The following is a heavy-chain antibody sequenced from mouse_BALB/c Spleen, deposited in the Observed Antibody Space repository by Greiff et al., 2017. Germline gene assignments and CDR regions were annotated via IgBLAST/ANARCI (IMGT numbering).Heavy chain of an antibody. CDR3: AREGFTTVVDY. J-gene: IGHJ2*01. CDR2: ISYSGST. CDR1: GYSITSDYA. V-gene: IGHV3-2*02. D-gene: IGHD1-1*01. Sequence: EVQLQQSGPGLVKPSQSLSLTCTVTGYSITSDYAWNWIRQFPGNKLEWMGYISYSGSTSYNPSLKSRISITRDTSKNQFFLQLNSVTTEDTATYYCAREGFTTVVDYWGQGTTLTVSS.